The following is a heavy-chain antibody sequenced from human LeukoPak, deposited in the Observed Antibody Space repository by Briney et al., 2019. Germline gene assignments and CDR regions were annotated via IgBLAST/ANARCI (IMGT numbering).Heavy chain of an antibody. V-gene: IGHV3-21*04. CDR3: AKDLTHLPYCSSTSCYKGYDY. J-gene: IGHJ4*02. CDR2: ISSSSSYI. D-gene: IGHD2-2*01. CDR1: GFTFSSYS. Sequence: PGGSLRLSCAASGFTFSSYSMNWVRQAPGKGLEWVSSISSSSSYIYYADSVKGRFTISRDNAKNSLYLQMNSLRAEDTAVYYCAKDLTHLPYCSSTSCYKGYDYWGQGTLVTVSS.